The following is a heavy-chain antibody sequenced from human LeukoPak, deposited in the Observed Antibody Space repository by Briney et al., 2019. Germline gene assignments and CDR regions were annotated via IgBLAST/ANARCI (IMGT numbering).Heavy chain of an antibody. Sequence: SVKVSCKASGGTFSSYAISWVRQAPGQGLEWMGGIIPIFGTANYAQKFQGRVTITADESTSTAYMELSSLRSEDTAVYYCARGGSYCSGGSCYLYYYYGMDVWGQGATVTVSS. D-gene: IGHD2-15*01. CDR2: IIPIFGTA. V-gene: IGHV1-69*13. CDR3: ARGGSYCSGGSCYLYYYYGMDV. CDR1: GGTFSSYA. J-gene: IGHJ6*02.